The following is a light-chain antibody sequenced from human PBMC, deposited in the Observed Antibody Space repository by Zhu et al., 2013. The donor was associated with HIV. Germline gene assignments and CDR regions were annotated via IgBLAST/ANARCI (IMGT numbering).Light chain of an antibody. Sequence: EIVMTQSPATLSVSPGERATLSCRASQSVDTNLAWYQQKPGQAPRLLMHEVSFRATGIPDRFSGSGSVRDFTLTISRLEPEDFAVYYCQQYGSSPETFGQGTKVAIK. J-gene: IGKJ1*01. CDR2: EVS. CDR1: QSVDTN. V-gene: IGKV3-20*01. CDR3: QQYGSSPET.